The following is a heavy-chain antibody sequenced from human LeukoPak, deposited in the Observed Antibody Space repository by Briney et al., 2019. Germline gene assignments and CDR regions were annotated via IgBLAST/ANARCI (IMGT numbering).Heavy chain of an antibody. CDR3: ARVTGAAAAYWFDH. Sequence: ASVKVSCKASGYTFTSYAMHWVRQAPGQRLEWMGWINAGNGNTKYSQKFQGRVTITRDTSASTAYMELSSLRSEDTAVYYCARVTGAAAAYWFDHWGQGTLVTVSS. CDR1: GYTFTSYA. D-gene: IGHD6-13*01. J-gene: IGHJ5*02. CDR2: INAGNGNT. V-gene: IGHV1-3*01.